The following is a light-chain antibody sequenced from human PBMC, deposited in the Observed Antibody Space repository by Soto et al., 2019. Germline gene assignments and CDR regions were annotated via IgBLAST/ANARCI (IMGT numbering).Light chain of an antibody. CDR1: HSVSSN. CDR3: QQYTEWPPWT. CDR2: AAS. Sequence: IVMTQSPATLYFSPVERSSVSCSASHSVSSNLAWYQQKPGQAPRLLIYAASTRATGIPTRFSGSGSGTEFTLTISSLQSEDFAVYYCQQYTEWPPWTFGQGTKVDIK. J-gene: IGKJ1*01. V-gene: IGKV3-15*01.